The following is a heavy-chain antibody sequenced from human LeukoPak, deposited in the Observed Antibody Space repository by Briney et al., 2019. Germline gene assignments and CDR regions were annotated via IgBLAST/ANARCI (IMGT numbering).Heavy chain of an antibody. Sequence: ASVKVSCKASGYTFTSYDINWVRQAPGQGLEWMGWINPNSGGTNYAQKFQGRVTMTRDTSISTAYMELSRLRSDDTAVYYCARDARIGELYYYYYMDVWGKGTTVTISS. CDR2: INPNSGGT. D-gene: IGHD3-10*01. CDR1: GYTFTSYD. CDR3: ARDARIGELYYYYYMDV. J-gene: IGHJ6*03. V-gene: IGHV1-2*02.